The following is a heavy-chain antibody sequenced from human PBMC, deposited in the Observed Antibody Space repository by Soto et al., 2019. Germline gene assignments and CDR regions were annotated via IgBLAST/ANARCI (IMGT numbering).Heavy chain of an antibody. CDR2: ITPLLYTP. CDR1: GGTFSNYA. Sequence: SVKVSCKAPGGTFSNYAVSWVRQAPGHGLEWMGGITPLLYTPSYARKFEDRVTIIADESASTAYMDLAGLRSDDTAVYYCAIGHSYGQFDSWGQGTLVTVSS. CDR3: AIGHSYGQFDS. D-gene: IGHD3-16*01. J-gene: IGHJ4*02. V-gene: IGHV1-69*13.